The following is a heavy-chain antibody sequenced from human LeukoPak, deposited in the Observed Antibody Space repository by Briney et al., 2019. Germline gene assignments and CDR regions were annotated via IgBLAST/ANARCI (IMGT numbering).Heavy chain of an antibody. J-gene: IGHJ4*02. D-gene: IGHD4-17*01. CDR1: GGTFSSYA. CDR2: IIPIFGTA. Sequence: SETLSCTASGGTFSSYAISWVRHAPGQGLEWMGGIIPIFGTANYAQKFQGRVTITADKSTSTAYMELSRLRSEDTAVHYCARPGRGDYETYWGQGTLVTVSS. V-gene: IGHV1-69*06. CDR3: ARPGRGDYETY.